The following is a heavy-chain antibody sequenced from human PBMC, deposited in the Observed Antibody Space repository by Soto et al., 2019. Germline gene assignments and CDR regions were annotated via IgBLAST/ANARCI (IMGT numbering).Heavy chain of an antibody. Sequence: SVKVSCKASGGTFSSYTISWVRQAPGQGLEWMGRIIPILGIANYAQKFQGRVTITADKSTSTAYMELSSLRSEDTAVYYCARENTMVRGVISQDFDYWGQGTLVTVSS. CDR2: IIPILGIA. D-gene: IGHD3-10*01. V-gene: IGHV1-69*04. CDR3: ARENTMVRGVISQDFDY. CDR1: GGTFSSYT. J-gene: IGHJ4*02.